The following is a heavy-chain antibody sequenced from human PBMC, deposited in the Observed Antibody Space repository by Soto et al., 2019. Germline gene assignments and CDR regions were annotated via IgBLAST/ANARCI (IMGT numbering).Heavy chain of an antibody. D-gene: IGHD6-13*01. CDR1: GYTFTSYD. J-gene: IGHJ4*02. CDR3: ARLQAAAGDNDLTFDY. CDR2: MNPNSGNT. Sequence: ASVKVSCKASGYTFTSYDINWVRQATGQGLEWMGWMNPNSGNTGYAQKFQGRVTMTRNTSISTAYMELSGLRSDDTAMYYCARLQAAAGDNDLTFDYWGQGTLVTVSS. V-gene: IGHV1-8*01.